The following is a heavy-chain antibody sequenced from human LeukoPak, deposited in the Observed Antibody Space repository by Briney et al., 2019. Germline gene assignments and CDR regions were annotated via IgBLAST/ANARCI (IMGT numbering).Heavy chain of an antibody. J-gene: IGHJ3*02. CDR3: ARDLYYYDSSGYYLWGFDI. CDR1: GGSISSGSYY. D-gene: IGHD3-22*01. V-gene: IGHV4-61*02. Sequence: PSETLSLTCTVSGGSISSGSYYWRWIRQPAGKGLEWIGRIYTSGSTNYNPSLKSRVTISVDTSKNQFSLKLSSVTAADTAVYYCARDLYYYDSSGYYLWGFDIWGQGTMVTGSS. CDR2: IYTSGST.